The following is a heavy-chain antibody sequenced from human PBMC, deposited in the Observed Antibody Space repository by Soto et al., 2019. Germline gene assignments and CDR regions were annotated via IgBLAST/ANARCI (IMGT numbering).Heavy chain of an antibody. Sequence: NVSCKASGYTFTSYYMHWVRQAPGQGLEWMGIINPSGGSTSYAQKFQGRVTMTRDTSTSTVYMELSSLRSEDTAVYYCARESDSSSWYNWFDPWGQGTLVTVSS. CDR1: GYTFTSYY. D-gene: IGHD6-13*01. CDR2: INPSGGST. J-gene: IGHJ5*02. CDR3: ARESDSSSWYNWFDP. V-gene: IGHV1-46*01.